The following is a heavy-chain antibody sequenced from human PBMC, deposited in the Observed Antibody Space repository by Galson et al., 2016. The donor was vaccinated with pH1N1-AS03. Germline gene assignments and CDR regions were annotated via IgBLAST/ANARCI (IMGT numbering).Heavy chain of an antibody. Sequence: LRLSCAASGFTFSTHTINWVRQAPGKGLEWVSSISTSSLHKYYADSVKGRFTISRDNTKNSVYLQMNSLRAEDTAVYFCARGSYDSSGYWGWFDPWGQGTLVIVSS. J-gene: IGHJ5*02. CDR3: ARGSYDSSGYWGWFDP. V-gene: IGHV3-21*01. D-gene: IGHD3-22*01. CDR2: ISTSSLHK. CDR1: GFTFSTHT.